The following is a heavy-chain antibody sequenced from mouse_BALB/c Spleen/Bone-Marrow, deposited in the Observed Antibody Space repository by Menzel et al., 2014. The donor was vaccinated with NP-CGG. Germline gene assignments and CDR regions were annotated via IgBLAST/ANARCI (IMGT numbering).Heavy chain of an antibody. V-gene: IGHV1-77*01. Sequence: QVQLQQSGAELARPGASVKLSCKASGYTFTDYYINWVKQRTGQGLEWIGEIYPGSGNTYYNEKFKGKATLTADKSSSTAYMQLSSLTSEDSAVYFCAREGDPWAWFAYWGQGTLVTVSA. D-gene: IGHD3-3*01. J-gene: IGHJ3*01. CDR2: IYPGSGNT. CDR1: GYTFTDYY. CDR3: AREGDPWAWFAY.